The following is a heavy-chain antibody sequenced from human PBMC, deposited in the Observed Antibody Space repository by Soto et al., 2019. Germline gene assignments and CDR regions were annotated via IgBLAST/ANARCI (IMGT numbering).Heavy chain of an antibody. CDR1: GFTFSSYG. Sequence: GGSLRLSCAASGFTFSSYGMHWVRQAPGKGLEWVAVISYDGSNKYYADSVKGRFTISRDNSKNTLYLQMNSLRAEDTAVYYCAKDLSIAAAGSLYYYYGMDVWGQGTTVT. J-gene: IGHJ6*02. V-gene: IGHV3-30*18. CDR2: ISYDGSNK. CDR3: AKDLSIAAAGSLYYYYGMDV. D-gene: IGHD6-13*01.